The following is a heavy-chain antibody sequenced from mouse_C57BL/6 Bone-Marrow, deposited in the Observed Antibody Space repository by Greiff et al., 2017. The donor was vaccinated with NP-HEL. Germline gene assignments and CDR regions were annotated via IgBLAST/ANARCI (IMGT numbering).Heavy chain of an antibody. V-gene: IGHV1-69*01. CDR1: GYTFTSYW. D-gene: IGHD2-12*01. CDR2: IDPSDSYT. J-gene: IGHJ4*01. Sequence: QVQLQQPGAELVMPGASVKLSCKASGYTFTSYWMHWVKQRPGQGLEWIGEIDPSDSYTNYNQKFKGKSTLTVDKSSSTAYMQLSSLTSEDSAVYYCAVSYYDAMDYWGQGTSVTVSS. CDR3: AVSYYDAMDY.